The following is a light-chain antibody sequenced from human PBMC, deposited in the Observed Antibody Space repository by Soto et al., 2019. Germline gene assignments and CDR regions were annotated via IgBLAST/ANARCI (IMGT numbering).Light chain of an antibody. CDR1: SGDVGGYNY. V-gene: IGLV2-14*01. J-gene: IGLJ1*01. CDR2: EVS. CDR3: SSYTSSSIDDV. Sequence: QSALTQPASVSGSPGQSITISCTGTSGDVGGYNYVSWYQQHPGKAPKLMIYEVSNRPSGVSNRFSGSKSGNTASLTISGLQAEDEADYYCSSYTSSSIDDVFGIGTKVTVL.